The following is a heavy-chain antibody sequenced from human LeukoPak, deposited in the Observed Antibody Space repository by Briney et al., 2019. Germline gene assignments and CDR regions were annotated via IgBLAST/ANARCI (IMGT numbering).Heavy chain of an antibody. Sequence: ASVKVSCKASGYTFTSYGISWVRQAPGQGLEWMGWISAYNGNTNYAQKLQGRVTMTTDTSTSTAYMELRSLRSDDTAVYYCARDQEYYDDPLPVDPWGQGTLVTVSS. CDR1: GYTFTSYG. J-gene: IGHJ5*02. D-gene: IGHD3-22*01. V-gene: IGHV1-18*01. CDR3: ARDQEYYDDPLPVDP. CDR2: ISAYNGNT.